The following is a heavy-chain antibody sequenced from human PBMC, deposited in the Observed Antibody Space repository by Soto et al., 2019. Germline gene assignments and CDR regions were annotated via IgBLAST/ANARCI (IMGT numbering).Heavy chain of an antibody. CDR2: IYYSGST. CDR1: GGSISSYY. CDR3: ARGVVATISRVSWFDP. D-gene: IGHD5-12*01. J-gene: IGHJ5*02. Sequence: LSLTCTVSGGSISSYYWSWIRQPPGKGLEWIGYIYYSGSTNYNPSLKSRVTISVDTSKNQFSLKLSSVTAADTAVYYCARGVVATISRVSWFDPWGQGTLVTVSS. V-gene: IGHV4-59*01.